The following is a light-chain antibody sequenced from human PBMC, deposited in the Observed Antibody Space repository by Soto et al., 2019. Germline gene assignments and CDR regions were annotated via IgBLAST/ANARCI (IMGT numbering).Light chain of an antibody. J-gene: IGLJ3*02. CDR2: GNS. CDR3: QSYDSSLPGWV. Sequence: QSVLTQPPSVSGAPGQRVTISCTGSSSNIGAGYDVHWYQQLPGTAPKLLIYGNSNRPSGVPDRFSGSKSGTSASLAITGLQAADVADYYCQSYDSSLPGWVSGGGTKLTVL. V-gene: IGLV1-40*01. CDR1: SSNIGAGYD.